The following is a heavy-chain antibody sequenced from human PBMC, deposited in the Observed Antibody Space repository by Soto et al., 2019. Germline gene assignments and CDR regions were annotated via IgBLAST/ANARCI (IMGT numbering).Heavy chain of an antibody. V-gene: IGHV3-7*01. D-gene: IGHD5-12*01. J-gene: IGHJ4*02. Sequence: EVQLVESGGGLVQPGGSPRLSCAASEFTFSSFWMSWVRQAPGTGLEWVANIKEDGSEKYYADSVKGRFTISRDHAKKTLFLQMNNLRAEDTAVYYCAKDDGYGDYFGQGTLVTVSS. CDR3: AKDDGYGDY. CDR2: IKEDGSEK. CDR1: EFTFSSFW.